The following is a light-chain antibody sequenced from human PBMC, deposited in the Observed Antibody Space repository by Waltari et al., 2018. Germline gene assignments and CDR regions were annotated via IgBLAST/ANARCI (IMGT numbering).Light chain of an antibody. CDR2: WAS. J-gene: IGKJ2*03. CDR1: QSVFYNLNNKNF. V-gene: IGKV4-1*01. Sequence: DIVMTQSPASLAVSLGERATITCKSSQSVFYNLNNKNFLAWYQQKPGQPPKLLMYWASTRQSGVPDRFSGSGSGTDFTLTISSVQAEDVAVYYCQQYYTTPGYSFGQGTKLDIK. CDR3: QQYYTTPGYS.